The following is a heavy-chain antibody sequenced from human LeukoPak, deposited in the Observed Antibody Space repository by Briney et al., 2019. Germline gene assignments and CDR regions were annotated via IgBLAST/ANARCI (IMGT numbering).Heavy chain of an antibody. CDR1: GDSISTSY. J-gene: IGHJ4*02. D-gene: IGHD6-13*01. CDR2: IYYSGRT. Sequence: SETLSLTCTVSGDSISTSYWSWIRQPPGKGLEWIGYIYYSGRTIYNPSLKSRVTISVDTSMAVDTSKIQVSLNLASVTAADTAVYYCARGIAATGNLDCWGQGTLVTVSS. CDR3: ARGIAATGNLDC. V-gene: IGHV4-59*01.